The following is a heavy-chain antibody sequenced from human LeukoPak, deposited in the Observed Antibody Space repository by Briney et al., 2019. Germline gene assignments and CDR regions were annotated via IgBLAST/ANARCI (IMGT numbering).Heavy chain of an antibody. D-gene: IGHD5-24*01. V-gene: IGHV3-7*03. CDR2: IKPDGREK. CDR1: GSTLSNYW. Sequence: GGSLRLSCEASGSTLSNYWITWVRQAPGKGLEWVANIKPDGREKYYMPSVKGRFTISRDSAKNSFYLQMNSLRAEDTAVYYCATMASNVFEYRGQGTLVTVSS. J-gene: IGHJ4*02. CDR3: ATMASNVFEY.